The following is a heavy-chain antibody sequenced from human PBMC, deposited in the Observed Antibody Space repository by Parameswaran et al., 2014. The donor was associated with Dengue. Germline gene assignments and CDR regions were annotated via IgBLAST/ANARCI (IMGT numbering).Heavy chain of an antibody. CDR2: NWNGGST. V-gene: IGHV3-20*03. J-gene: IGHJ6*03. Sequence: VRQGSREGAGVGLWINWNGGSTGYADSVKGRFTISRDNAKNSLYLQMNSLRAEDTALYYCARLGYCSSTSCHPWVYYYMDVWGKGTTVTVSS. CDR3: ARLGYCSSTSCHPWVYYYMDV. D-gene: IGHD2-2*01.